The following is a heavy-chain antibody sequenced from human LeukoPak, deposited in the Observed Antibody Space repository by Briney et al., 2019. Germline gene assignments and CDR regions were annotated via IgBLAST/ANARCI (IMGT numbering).Heavy chain of an antibody. CDR1: GYTFTNYD. CDR3: ARGKKTKQPLGY. Sequence: ASAKVSCKASGYTFTNYDINWVRQATGQGLEWMAWMNPSSGNTGYAQKFQGRITMTRNTSISTAYMELSNLASADTAVYYCARGKKTKQPLGYWGQGTLVTVSS. V-gene: IGHV1-8*01. D-gene: IGHD7-27*01. CDR2: MNPSSGNT. J-gene: IGHJ4*02.